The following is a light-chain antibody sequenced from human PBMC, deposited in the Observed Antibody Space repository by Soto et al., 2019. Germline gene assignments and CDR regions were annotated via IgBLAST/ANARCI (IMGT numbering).Light chain of an antibody. CDR2: EVS. CDR3: SSDAGRNNVV. J-gene: IGLJ2*01. Sequence: QSALTQPPSASGSPGQSATISCTGTSSDVGGYNYVSWYLQHPGKAPKLMIFEVSRRPSGVPDRFSGSKSGTTAALTVSGLQAEYAADYYCSSDAGRNNVVSGGGTKLTVL. V-gene: IGLV2-8*01. CDR1: SSDVGGYNY.